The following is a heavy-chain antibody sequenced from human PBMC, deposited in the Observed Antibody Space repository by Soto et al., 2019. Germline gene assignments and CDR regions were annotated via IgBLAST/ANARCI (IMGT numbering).Heavy chain of an antibody. Sequence: GGSLRLSCAASGFTFSSYAMHWVRQAPGKGLEWVAVISYDGSNKYYADSVKGRFTISRDNSKNTLYLQMNSLRAEDTAVYYCAKDQFVAAAGRQEPFDYWGQGTLVTVSS. CDR3: AKDQFVAAAGRQEPFDY. J-gene: IGHJ4*02. V-gene: IGHV3-30-3*01. D-gene: IGHD6-13*01. CDR2: ISYDGSNK. CDR1: GFTFSSYA.